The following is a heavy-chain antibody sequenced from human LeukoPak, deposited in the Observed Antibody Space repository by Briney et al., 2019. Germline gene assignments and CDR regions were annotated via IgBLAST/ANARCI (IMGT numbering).Heavy chain of an antibody. Sequence: SVNVSCKASGGTFSSYAISWVRQAPGQGLEWMGGIIPIFGTANYAQKFQGRVTITADESTSTAYMELSSLRSEDTAVYYCARDFSSWYERPHTGFDYWGQGTLVTVSS. CDR3: ARDFSSWYERPHTGFDY. J-gene: IGHJ4*02. D-gene: IGHD6-13*01. CDR1: GGTFSSYA. CDR2: IIPIFGTA. V-gene: IGHV1-69*01.